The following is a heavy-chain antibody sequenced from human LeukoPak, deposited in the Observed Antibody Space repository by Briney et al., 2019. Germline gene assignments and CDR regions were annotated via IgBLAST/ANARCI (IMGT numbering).Heavy chain of an antibody. CDR3: ARMKPGGYCSGGSCYSHYYYYMDV. V-gene: IGHV3-11*04. CDR1: GFTFSDYY. Sequence: PGGSLRLSCAASGFTFSDYYMSWIRQAPGKGLEWVSYISSSGSTIYYADSVKGRFTISRDNAKNSLYLQMNSLRAEDTAVYYCARMKPGGYCSGGSCYSHYYYYMDVWGKGTTVTVSS. CDR2: ISSSGSTI. D-gene: IGHD2-15*01. J-gene: IGHJ6*03.